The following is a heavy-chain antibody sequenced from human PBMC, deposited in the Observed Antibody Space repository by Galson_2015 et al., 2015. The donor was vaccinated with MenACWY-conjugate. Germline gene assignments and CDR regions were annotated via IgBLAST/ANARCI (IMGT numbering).Heavy chain of an antibody. J-gene: IGHJ5*02. CDR1: GYSFDNFW. CDR3: ARPLYRTSLSSLHP. Sequence: QSGAEVKKPGESLKISCKGFGYSFDNFWIGWVRQMPGKGLEWMGIIYPGDSDTKYSPSFEGQVIFSADKSINTTYLQWRSLKASDTAIYYCARPLYRTSLSSLHPWSHGTLVTVSS. V-gene: IGHV5-51*01. D-gene: IGHD1-14*01. CDR2: IYPGDSDT.